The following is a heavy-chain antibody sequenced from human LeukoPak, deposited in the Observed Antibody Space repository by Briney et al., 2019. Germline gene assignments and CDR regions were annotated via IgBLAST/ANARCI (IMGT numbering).Heavy chain of an antibody. CDR3: ARGGYYDAFDI. Sequence: PSETLSLTCAVYGGSFSGYYWSWIRQPPGKGLEWIGEINHSGSTNYNPSLKSRVTISVDTSKNQFSLKLSSVTAADTAVYYCARGGYYDAFDIWGQGTMVTVSS. V-gene: IGHV4-34*01. CDR1: GGSFSGYY. D-gene: IGHD3-22*01. CDR2: INHSGST. J-gene: IGHJ3*02.